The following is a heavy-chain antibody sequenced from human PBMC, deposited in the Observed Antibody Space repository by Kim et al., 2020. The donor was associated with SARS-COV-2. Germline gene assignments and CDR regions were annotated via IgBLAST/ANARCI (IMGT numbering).Heavy chain of an antibody. V-gene: IGHV3-23*01. CDR3: AREPFGSGNEY. D-gene: IGHD3-10*01. Sequence: YAESVKGRFTISRDDSRDILYQQMSSRRVEDTAIYYCAREPFGSGNEYWGQGTLVTVSP. J-gene: IGHJ4*02.